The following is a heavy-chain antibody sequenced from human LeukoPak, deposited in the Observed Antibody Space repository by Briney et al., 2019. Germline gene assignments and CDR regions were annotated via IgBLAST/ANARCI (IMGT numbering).Heavy chain of an antibody. D-gene: IGHD6-13*01. V-gene: IGHV1-69*05. Sequence: GAPVKVSCKASGGTFSSYAITWVRQAPGQGLEWMGRIIPIFGTANYAQKFQGRVTITTDESTSTAYMELSTLRSDDTAVYYCARERPPGDSSNWFLEGYFDIWGQGTLVTVSS. CDR3: ARERPPGDSSNWFLEGYFDI. CDR2: IIPIFGTA. CDR1: GGTFSSYA. J-gene: IGHJ4*02.